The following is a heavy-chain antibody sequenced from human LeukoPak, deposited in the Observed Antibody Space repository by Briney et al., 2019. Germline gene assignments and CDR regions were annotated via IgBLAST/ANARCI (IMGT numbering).Heavy chain of an antibody. J-gene: IGHJ4*02. Sequence: SETLSLTCTVSGGSISSYYWSWIRQPPGKGLEWIGYIYYSGSTNYNPSLKSRVTISVDTSKNQFSLKLSSVTAADTAVYCCARGGVRGMGSWYFDYWGQGTLVTVSS. CDR2: IYYSGST. V-gene: IGHV4-59*01. CDR1: GGSISSYY. D-gene: IGHD3-10*01. CDR3: ARGGVRGMGSWYFDY.